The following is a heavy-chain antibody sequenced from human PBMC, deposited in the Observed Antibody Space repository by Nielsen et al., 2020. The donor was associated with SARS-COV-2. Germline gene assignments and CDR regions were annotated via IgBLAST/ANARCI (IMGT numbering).Heavy chain of an antibody. CDR3: AKGEDSTGMKV. V-gene: IGHV3-30*18. CDR1: GFSFRKYG. Sequence: GGSLRLSCVASGFSFRKYGMHWVRQAPGKGLEWVTVISSDSKNKQYVESVRGRFTISRDNSKNTVYLEMNGLRSEDTAVYYCAKGEDSTGMKVWGQGTTVTVSS. J-gene: IGHJ6*02. D-gene: IGHD1-26*01. CDR2: ISSDSKNK.